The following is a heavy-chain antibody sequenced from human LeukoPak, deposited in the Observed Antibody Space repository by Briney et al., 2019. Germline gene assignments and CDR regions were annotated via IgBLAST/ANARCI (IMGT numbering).Heavy chain of an antibody. CDR1: GYTFTGYD. D-gene: IGHD3-22*01. CDR3: ARSFYDNSDYFYFDY. V-gene: IGHV1-2*02. Sequence: ASVKVSCNASGYTFTGYDMHWVRQAPGQGLVWMGLINPNSGGTDFAQKFQARVTMTRDTSISTAYMELSSLRSDDTAVYYCARSFYDNSDYFYFDYWGQGSLVTVSS. CDR2: INPNSGGT. J-gene: IGHJ4*02.